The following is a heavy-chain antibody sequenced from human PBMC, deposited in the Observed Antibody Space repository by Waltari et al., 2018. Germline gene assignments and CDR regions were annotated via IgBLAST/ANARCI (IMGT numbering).Heavy chain of an antibody. Sequence: VQLQQWGAGLLKPSATLSLTCAVYGGSFSGYYWSWIRQPPGQGLEWIGEINQRGSTNYNPALKSRVTISVDTSKNQFSLKLSSVTAADTAVYYCARGGVLLWFGELSANWFDPWGQGTLVTVSS. J-gene: IGHJ5*02. CDR3: ARGGVLLWFGELSANWFDP. CDR1: GGSFSGYY. CDR2: INQRGST. D-gene: IGHD3-10*01. V-gene: IGHV4-34*01.